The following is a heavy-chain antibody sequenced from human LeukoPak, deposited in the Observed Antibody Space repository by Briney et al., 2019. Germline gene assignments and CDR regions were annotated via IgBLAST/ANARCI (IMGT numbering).Heavy chain of an antibody. CDR3: ARQSAAAWYYFDY. J-gene: IGHJ4*02. V-gene: IGHV4-59*08. D-gene: IGHD6-13*01. CDR1: GVSISSYY. CDR2: ISYSGNT. Sequence: PSETLSLTCTVSGVSISSYYWSWIGQPPGKGLEWIGYISYSGNTNYNPSLKSRITISGDTSKNQFSLKLGSVTAADTAVYYCARQSAAAWYYFDYWGQGTLVTVPS.